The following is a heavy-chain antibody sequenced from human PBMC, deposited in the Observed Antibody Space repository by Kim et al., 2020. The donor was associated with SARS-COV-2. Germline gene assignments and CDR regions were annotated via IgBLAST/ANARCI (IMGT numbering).Heavy chain of an antibody. CDR3: ARGTRNPYYYGSGTTTRWFDP. D-gene: IGHD3-10*01. J-gene: IGHJ5*02. CDR2: INHSGST. Sequence: SETLSLTCAVYGGSFSGYYWSWIRQPPGKGLEWIGEINHSGSTNYNPSLKSRVTISVDTSKNQFSLKLSSVTAADTAVYYCARGTRNPYYYGSGTTTRWFDPWGQGTLVTVSS. CDR1: GGSFSGYY. V-gene: IGHV4-34*01.